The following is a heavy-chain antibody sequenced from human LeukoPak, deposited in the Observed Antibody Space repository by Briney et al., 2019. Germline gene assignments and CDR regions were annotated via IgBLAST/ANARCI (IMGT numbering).Heavy chain of an antibody. J-gene: IGHJ4*02. CDR1: GFTFNIYS. CDR2: MSSDASSE. Sequence: GRSLRLSCAASGFTFNIYSMYWVRQAPGKGLGWVASMSSDASSEYYADSVKGRFTISRDNSKNMLYLQINSLRAEDTAVYHCARKKMAAAGKGAFDYWGQGTLVTVSS. D-gene: IGHD6-13*01. CDR3: ARKKMAAAGKGAFDY. V-gene: IGHV3-30*04.